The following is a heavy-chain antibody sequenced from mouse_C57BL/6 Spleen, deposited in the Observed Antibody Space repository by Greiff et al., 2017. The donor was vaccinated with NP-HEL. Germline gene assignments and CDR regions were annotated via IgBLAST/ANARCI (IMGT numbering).Heavy chain of an antibody. J-gene: IGHJ2*01. V-gene: IGHV5-4*01. Sequence: EVKVVESGGGLVKPGGSLKLSCAASGFTFSSYAMSWVRQTPEKRLEWVATISDGGSYTYYPDNVKGRFTISRDNAKNNLYLQMSHLKSEDTAMYYCARDPSIYYWDYWGKGTTLTVSS. CDR3: ARDPSIYYWDY. CDR1: GFTFSSYA. D-gene: IGHD1-1*01. CDR2: ISDGGSYT.